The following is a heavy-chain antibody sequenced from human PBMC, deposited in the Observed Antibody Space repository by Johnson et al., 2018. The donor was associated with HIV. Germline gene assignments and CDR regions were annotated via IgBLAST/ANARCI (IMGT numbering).Heavy chain of an antibody. D-gene: IGHD3-16*02. CDR3: ARGGLGYQNIHDPFDI. Sequence: VQLVESGGGLVQPGRSLRLSCAASGFTFDDYAMHWVRQAPGKGLEWVSGIGTAGDTYYPGSVKGRFTISRDNAKNSLYLQMNSLRADDTALYYCARGGLGYQNIHDPFDIWGQGTMVTVSS. CDR1: GFTFDDYA. CDR2: IGTAGDT. J-gene: IGHJ3*02. V-gene: IGHV3-9*01.